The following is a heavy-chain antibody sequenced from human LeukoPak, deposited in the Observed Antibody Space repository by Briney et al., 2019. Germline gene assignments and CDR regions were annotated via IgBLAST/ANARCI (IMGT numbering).Heavy chain of an antibody. Sequence: SETLSLTCTVSGGSISSYYWSWIRQPPGKGLEWIGYIYYSGSTNYNPSLKSRVTISVDTSKNQFSLKLSSVTAADTAVYHCARHECQANYYDSSGYSCYFDYWGQGTLVTVSS. D-gene: IGHD3-22*01. V-gene: IGHV4-59*08. J-gene: IGHJ4*02. CDR1: GGSISSYY. CDR2: IYYSGST. CDR3: ARHECQANYYDSSGYSCYFDY.